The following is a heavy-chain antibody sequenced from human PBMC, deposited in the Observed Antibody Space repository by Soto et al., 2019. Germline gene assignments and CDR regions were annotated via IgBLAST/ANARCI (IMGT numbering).Heavy chain of an antibody. Sequence: EVQLSESGGGLVQPGDSLRLSCAASGFSFAGYAVTWVRQAPGKGLEWVAAISGGGGSTYYADSVKGRFTISRDNSRYTLYLQMNSLTDGDAAVYYCAKTENFNGYYTAFDYWGRGARVTVSS. V-gene: IGHV3-23*01. CDR2: ISGGGGST. J-gene: IGHJ4*02. D-gene: IGHD3-3*01. CDR1: GFSFAGYA. CDR3: AKTENFNGYYTAFDY.